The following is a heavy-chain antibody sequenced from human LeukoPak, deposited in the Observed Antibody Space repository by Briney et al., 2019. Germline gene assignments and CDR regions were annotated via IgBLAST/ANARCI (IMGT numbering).Heavy chain of an antibody. CDR1: GDSVSSNSAA. D-gene: IGHD1-26*01. CDR2: TYYRSKWYH. J-gene: IGHJ4*02. CDR3: ARTPASGSLDY. V-gene: IGHV6-1*01. Sequence: SQTLSLTCAISGDSVSSNSAAWDWPRQSPSRGLEWLGRTYYRSKWYHDYAVSVKSRITINLDTSKNQFSLQLNSVTPEDTAMYSCARTPASGSLDYWGQGTLVTVSS.